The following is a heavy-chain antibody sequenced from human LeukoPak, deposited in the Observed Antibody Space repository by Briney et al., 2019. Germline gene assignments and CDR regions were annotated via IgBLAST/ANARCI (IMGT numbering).Heavy chain of an antibody. CDR3: ARTARVVIIPGYFDY. CDR1: GFTFSSYS. J-gene: IGHJ4*02. V-gene: IGHV3-21*01. D-gene: IGHD3-3*01. CDR2: ISSSSSYI. Sequence: GRSLRLSCAASGFTFSSYSMNWVRQAPGKGLEWVSSISSSSSYIYYADSVKGRFTISRDNAKNSLYLQMNSLRAEDTAVYYCARTARVVIIPGYFDYWGQGTLVTVSS.